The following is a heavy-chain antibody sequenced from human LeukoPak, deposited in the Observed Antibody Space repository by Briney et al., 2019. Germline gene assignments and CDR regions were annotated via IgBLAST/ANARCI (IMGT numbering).Heavy chain of an antibody. CDR2: IYYSGST. Sequence: SETLSLTCTVSGGSISSSGYYWGWIRQPRGKGLEWSASIYYSGSTYYNPSLKSRLTISVDTSKNQLSLKLSSLTAADTAVYYCARHEYSGSYYGLSWFDPWGQGTLVTVSS. D-gene: IGHD1-26*01. CDR1: GGSISSSGYY. J-gene: IGHJ5*02. V-gene: IGHV4-39*01. CDR3: ARHEYSGSYYGLSWFDP.